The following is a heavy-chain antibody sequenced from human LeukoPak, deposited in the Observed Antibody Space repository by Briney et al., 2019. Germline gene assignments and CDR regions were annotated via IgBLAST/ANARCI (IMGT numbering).Heavy chain of an antibody. CDR2: ISGSGGST. CDR3: ATHRSAVLRFLEWPFDY. J-gene: IGHJ4*02. V-gene: IGHV3-23*01. Sequence: GGSLRLSCAVSGITLSNYGISWVRQAPGKGLQWVSAISGSGGSTYYADSVKGRFTISRDNSKNTLYLQMNSLRAEDTAVYYCATHRSAVLRFLEWPFDYWGQGTLVTVSS. CDR1: GITLSNYG. D-gene: IGHD3-3*01.